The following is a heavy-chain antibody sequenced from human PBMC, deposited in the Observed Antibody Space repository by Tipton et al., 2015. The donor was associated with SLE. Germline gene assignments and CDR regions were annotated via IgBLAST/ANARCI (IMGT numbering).Heavy chain of an antibody. CDR1: GGSISSGGYY. CDR2: IYYSGST. CDR3: ARRRGVNGPFDY. Sequence: TLSLTCTVSGGSISSGGYYWSWIRQHPGKGLEWIGYIYYSGSTYYNPSLKSRVTISVDTSKNQFSLKLNSVTAADTALYYCARRRGVNGPFDYWGQGTLVTVSS. J-gene: IGHJ4*02. D-gene: IGHD5/OR15-5a*01. V-gene: IGHV4-31*03.